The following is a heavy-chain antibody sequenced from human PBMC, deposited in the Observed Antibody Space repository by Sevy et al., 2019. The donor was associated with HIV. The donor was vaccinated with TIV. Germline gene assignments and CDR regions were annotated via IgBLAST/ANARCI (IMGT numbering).Heavy chain of an antibody. CDR3: AKDGELDSSGWYGYYYYYGMDV. Sequence: WGSLRLSCAASGFTFSSYGMHWVRQAPGKGLEWVAVILYDGSNKYYADSVKGRFTISRDNSKNTLYLQMNSLRAEDTAVYYCAKDGELDSSGWYGYYYYYGMDVWGQGTTVTV. V-gene: IGHV3-30*18. CDR2: ILYDGSNK. CDR1: GFTFSSYG. D-gene: IGHD6-19*01. J-gene: IGHJ6*02.